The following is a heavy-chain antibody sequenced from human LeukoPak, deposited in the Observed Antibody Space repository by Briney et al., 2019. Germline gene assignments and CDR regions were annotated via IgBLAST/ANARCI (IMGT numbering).Heavy chain of an antibody. J-gene: IGHJ5*02. Sequence: SETLSLTCTVSGGSISSYYWSWIRRPPGKGLEWIGYIYYSGSTNYNPSLKSRVTISVDTSKNQFSLKLSSVTAADTAVYYCARQADFDWFDPWGQGTLVTVSS. CDR1: GGSISSYY. CDR2: IYYSGST. CDR3: ARQADFDWFDP. D-gene: IGHD3-3*01. V-gene: IGHV4-59*01.